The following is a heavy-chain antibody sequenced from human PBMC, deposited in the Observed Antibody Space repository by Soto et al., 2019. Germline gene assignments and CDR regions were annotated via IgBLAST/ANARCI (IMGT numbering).Heavy chain of an antibody. CDR3: ARDLRYYDYVWGSYRKTNWFDP. CDR2: IYYSGST. Sequence: SETLSLTCTVSGGSISSYYWSWIRQPPGKGLEWIGYIYYSGSTNYNPSLKSRVTISVDTSKNQFSLKLSSVTAADTAVYYCARDLRYYDYVWGSYRKTNWFDPWGQGTLVTVSS. V-gene: IGHV4-59*01. CDR1: GGSISSYY. J-gene: IGHJ5*02. D-gene: IGHD3-16*02.